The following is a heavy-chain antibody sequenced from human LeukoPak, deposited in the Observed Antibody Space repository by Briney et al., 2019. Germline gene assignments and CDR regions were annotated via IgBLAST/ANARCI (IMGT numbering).Heavy chain of an antibody. Sequence: SETLCLTCTVSGGSISTHYWSWIRQPPGKGLEWIGYVYHSGTTNYNPSLKSRLTISVDTSKNQFSLRLSSVTAADTAVYYCARDSSGWLYYFDYWGQGALVTVSS. CDR1: GGSISTHY. V-gene: IGHV4-59*11. CDR2: VYHSGTT. J-gene: IGHJ4*02. D-gene: IGHD6-19*01. CDR3: ARDSSGWLYYFDY.